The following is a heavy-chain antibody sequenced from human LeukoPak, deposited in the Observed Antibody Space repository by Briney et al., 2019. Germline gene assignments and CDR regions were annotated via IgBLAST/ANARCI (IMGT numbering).Heavy chain of an antibody. CDR1: GFTFDDYT. V-gene: IGHV3-43*01. Sequence: GGSLRLSCAASGFTFDDYTMHWVRQAPGKGLEWVSLISWDGGSTYYADSVKGRFTISRDNSKNSLYLQMNSLRSEDTAVYYCARDTYYDFWSGENNFDYWGQGTLVTVSS. D-gene: IGHD3-3*01. J-gene: IGHJ4*02. CDR3: ARDTYYDFWSGENNFDY. CDR2: ISWDGGST.